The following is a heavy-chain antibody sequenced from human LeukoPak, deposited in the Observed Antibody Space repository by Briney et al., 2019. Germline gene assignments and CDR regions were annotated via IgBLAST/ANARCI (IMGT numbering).Heavy chain of an antibody. CDR1: GFTFSSYA. J-gene: IGHJ4*02. CDR2: ISWDGGST. Sequence: GGSLRLSCAASGFTFSSYAMSWVRQAPGKGLEWVSLISWDGGSTYYADSVKGRFTISRDNSKNSLYLQMNSLRTEDTALYYCAKDGGNSGSYHFDYWGQGTLVTVSS. D-gene: IGHD1-26*01. V-gene: IGHV3-43*01. CDR3: AKDGGNSGSYHFDY.